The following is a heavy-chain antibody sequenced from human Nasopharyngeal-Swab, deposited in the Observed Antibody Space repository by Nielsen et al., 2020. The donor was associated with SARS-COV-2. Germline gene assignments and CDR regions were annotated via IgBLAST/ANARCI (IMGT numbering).Heavy chain of an antibody. Sequence: KVSCKGSGYSFTSYWIGWVRQMPGKGLEWMGIIYPGDSDTRYSPSFQGQVTISADKSISTAYLQWSSLKASDTAMYYCARRTTVVTRGPFDYWGQGTLVTVSS. CDR2: IYPGDSDT. V-gene: IGHV5-51*01. CDR3: ARRTTVVTRGPFDY. D-gene: IGHD4-23*01. CDR1: GYSFTSYW. J-gene: IGHJ4*02.